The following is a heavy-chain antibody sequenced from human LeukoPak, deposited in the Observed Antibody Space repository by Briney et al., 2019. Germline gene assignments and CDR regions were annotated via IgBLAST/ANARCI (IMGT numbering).Heavy chain of an antibody. V-gene: IGHV4-34*01. Sequence: SETLSLTFSVSGGSIGTYYWSWIRQPPGKGLEWIGEINHSGSTNYNPSLKSRVTISVDTSKNQFSLKLSSVTAADTAVYYCAREVSSGWLNWGQGTLVTVSS. D-gene: IGHD6-19*01. J-gene: IGHJ4*02. CDR2: INHSGST. CDR3: AREVSSGWLN. CDR1: GGSIGTYY.